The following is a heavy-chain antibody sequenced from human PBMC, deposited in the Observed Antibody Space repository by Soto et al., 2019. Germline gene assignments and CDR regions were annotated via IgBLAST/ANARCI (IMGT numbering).Heavy chain of an antibody. V-gene: IGHV3-7*03. J-gene: IGHJ4*02. CDR3: ARPMYSSSWYGFDY. CDR2: IKEDGSQK. CDR1: GFTFSTSW. Sequence: GGSLRLSCAASGFTFSTSWMTWVRQAPGKGLEWVANIKEDGSQKNFVDSVKGRFTISRHNSKNTLYLQMNSLRAEDTAVYYCARPMYSSSWYGFDYWGQGT. D-gene: IGHD6-13*01.